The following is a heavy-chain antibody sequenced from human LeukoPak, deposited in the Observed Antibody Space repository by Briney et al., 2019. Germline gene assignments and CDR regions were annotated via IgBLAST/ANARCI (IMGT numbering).Heavy chain of an antibody. J-gene: IGHJ5*02. CDR3: ARAVVPAAIGWFDP. V-gene: IGHV3-48*04. CDR1: GFTFRRYD. Sequence: PGGSLRLSCASSGFTFRRYDMNWVRQAPGRGLEWVSYISSSSNTIYYADSVKGRFTISRDNARNSLYLQMNSLRVEDTAVYYCARAVVPAAIGWFDPWGQGTLVTVSS. D-gene: IGHD2-2*02. CDR2: ISSSSNTI.